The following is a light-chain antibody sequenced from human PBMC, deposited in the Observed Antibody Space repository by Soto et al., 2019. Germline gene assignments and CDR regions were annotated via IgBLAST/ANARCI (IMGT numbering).Light chain of an antibody. V-gene: IGLV2-14*01. J-gene: IGLJ7*01. CDR3: CSYTRSGTLS. CDR2: DVS. CDR1: TSDISAYNY. Sequence: QSVLTQPASVSGSPGQTITISCIGTTSDISAYNYVSWYQLHPGQAPRLVIYDVSNRPSGVSDRFSGSKAGNTASLTISGLQAEDTAHYYCCSYTRSGTLSFGGGTQLTVL.